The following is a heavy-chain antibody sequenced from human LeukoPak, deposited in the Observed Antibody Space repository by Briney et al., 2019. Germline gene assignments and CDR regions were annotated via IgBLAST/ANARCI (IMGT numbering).Heavy chain of an antibody. CDR2: ISSDGDST. Sequence: HPGGSLRLSCSASGFTFTSYAMHWVRQAPGKGLEYVSAISSDGDSTYYADSVKGRFTISRDNAKNSLYLQMNSLRAEDTALYYCARGTYGSGIDYWGQGTLVTVSS. V-gene: IGHV3-64*04. CDR3: ARGTYGSGIDY. CDR1: GFTFTSYA. J-gene: IGHJ4*02. D-gene: IGHD3-10*01.